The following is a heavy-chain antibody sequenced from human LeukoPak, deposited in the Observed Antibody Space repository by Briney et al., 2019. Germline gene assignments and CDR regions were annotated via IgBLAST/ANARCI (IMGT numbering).Heavy chain of an antibody. CDR3: ERTFIANDAVDI. V-gene: IGHV3-9*01. CDR1: GFTFYDFA. D-gene: IGHD6-13*01. Sequence: GGNLSLYCAASGFTFYDFAMLWDRHAQGQGLEWGSGISLNTASIAYEVHVKGRFTISRDNAKNTLYLQMNSLRAEDTAVYYCERTFIANDAVDIWGQGTMVTVSS. J-gene: IGHJ3*02. CDR2: ISLNTASI.